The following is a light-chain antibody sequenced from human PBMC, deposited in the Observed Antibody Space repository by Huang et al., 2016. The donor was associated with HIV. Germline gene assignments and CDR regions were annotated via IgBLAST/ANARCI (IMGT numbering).Light chain of an antibody. CDR2: WAS. CDR3: QQYYSIPRT. V-gene: IGKV4-1*01. CDR1: QSVLYSSNNKNY. Sequence: DIVMTQSPDSLAVSLGERATINCKSNQSVLYSSNNKNYLAWYQQKPGQPPKMLIYWASTRESGVPDRISGSGSGTDFTLTISSLQAEDVAVYYCQQYYSIPRTFGQGTKLEIK. J-gene: IGKJ2*01.